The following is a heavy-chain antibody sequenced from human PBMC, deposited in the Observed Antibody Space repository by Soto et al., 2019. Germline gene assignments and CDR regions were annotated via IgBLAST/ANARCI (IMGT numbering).Heavy chain of an antibody. Sequence: PSETLSLTCTVSGASISGFYWSWIRKSAGKGLEWIGRIYATGTTDYNPSLKSRVMMSVDTSKKQFSLKLRSVTAADSAVYYCVRDGTKTLRDWFDPWGQGISVTVSS. CDR1: GASISGFY. J-gene: IGHJ5*02. V-gene: IGHV4-4*07. CDR2: IYATGTT. CDR3: VRDGTKTLRDWFDP. D-gene: IGHD1-1*01.